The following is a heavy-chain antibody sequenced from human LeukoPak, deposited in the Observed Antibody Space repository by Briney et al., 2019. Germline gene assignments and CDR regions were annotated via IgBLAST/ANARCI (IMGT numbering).Heavy chain of an antibody. CDR3: ARSYNWNNVDY. CDR2: IIPIFGTG. V-gene: IGHV1-69*13. Sequence: SVKVSCKASGGTFSSYAISWVRQAPGQGLEWMGGIIPIFGTGNYAQKFQGRVTITADESANTAYMELNSLRSDDTAMYYCARSYNWNNVDYWGQGTLVTVSS. D-gene: IGHD1/OR15-1a*01. J-gene: IGHJ4*02. CDR1: GGTFSSYA.